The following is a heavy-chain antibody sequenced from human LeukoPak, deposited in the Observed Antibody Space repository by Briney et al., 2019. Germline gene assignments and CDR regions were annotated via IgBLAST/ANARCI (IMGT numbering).Heavy chain of an antibody. Sequence: GASVRVSCKASGYPFTTYDINWVRKATGQGLEWMGWMNPSSGYTGYSQKFQGRVTMTRNTSITTAYMELSGLRSEDTAVYYCARISDHNWYFDLWGRGTLVTVSS. D-gene: IGHD1-14*01. CDR1: GYPFTTYD. CDR2: MNPSSGYT. CDR3: ARISDHNWYFDL. V-gene: IGHV1-8*01. J-gene: IGHJ2*01.